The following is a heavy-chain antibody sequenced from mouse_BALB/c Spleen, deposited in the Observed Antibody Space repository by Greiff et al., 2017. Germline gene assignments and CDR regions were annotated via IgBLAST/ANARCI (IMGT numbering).Heavy chain of an antibody. Sequence: VQLQQPGAELVKPGASVKLSCKASGYTFTSYYMYWVKQRPGQGLEWIGGINTSNGGTNFNEKFKSKAPLTVEKSSSPAYMQRSSLTSEDSAVYYVTRSTVVARYCDVWGAGTTVTVSS. D-gene: IGHD1-1*01. J-gene: IGHJ1*01. CDR3: TRSTVVARYCDV. CDR2: INTSNGGT. CDR1: GYTFTSYY. V-gene: IGHV1S81*02.